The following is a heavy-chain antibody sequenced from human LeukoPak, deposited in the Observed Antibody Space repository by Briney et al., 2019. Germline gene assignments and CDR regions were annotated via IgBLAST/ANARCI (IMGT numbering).Heavy chain of an antibody. V-gene: IGHV4-59*01. CDR2: IYYSGST. CDR3: ASLSYGPPPIDY. J-gene: IGHJ4*02. CDR1: GGSISSYY. Sequence: SETLSLTCTVSGGSISSYYWSWIRQPPGKGLEWIGYIYYSGSTNYNPSLKSRVTISVDTSKNQFSLKLSSVTAADTAVYYCASLSYGPPPIDYWGQGTLVTVSS. D-gene: IGHD4-17*01.